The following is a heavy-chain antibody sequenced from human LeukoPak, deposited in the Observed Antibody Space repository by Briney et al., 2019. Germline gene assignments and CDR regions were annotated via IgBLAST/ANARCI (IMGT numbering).Heavy chain of an antibody. CDR2: ITGSSSSI. J-gene: IGHJ4*02. D-gene: IGHD5-18*01. CDR3: AKDSGYSYGHGLDY. Sequence: PGGSLRLSCVASGFTFSSYSMNWVRQAPGKGLEWVSSITGSSSSIDYGDSMKGRFTISRDNTKNTLYLQMNNLRAEDTAVYYCAKDSGYSYGHGLDYWGQGTLVTVSS. V-gene: IGHV3-21*06. CDR1: GFTFSSYS.